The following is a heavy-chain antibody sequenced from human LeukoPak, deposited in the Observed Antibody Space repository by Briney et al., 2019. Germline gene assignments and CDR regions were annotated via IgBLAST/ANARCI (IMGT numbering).Heavy chain of an antibody. CDR2: ISSSSIYI. Sequence: GGSLRLSCAASGFTFSNYSMNWVRQAPGKGPEWVSSISSSSIYIFYADSVKGRFTISRDNAENSLYLQMNSLRAEDTAVYFCARVVIVSGSKGNSYESSGFYSWFDPWGQGTLVTVSS. J-gene: IGHJ5*02. D-gene: IGHD3-22*01. CDR1: GFTFSNYS. V-gene: IGHV3-21*01. CDR3: ARVVIVSGSKGNSYESSGFYSWFDP.